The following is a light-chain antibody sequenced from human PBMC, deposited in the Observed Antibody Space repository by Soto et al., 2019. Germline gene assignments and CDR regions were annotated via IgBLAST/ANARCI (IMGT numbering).Light chain of an antibody. J-gene: IGKJ1*01. CDR3: HHSNNWPWT. V-gene: IGKV3-15*01. CDR2: GAS. Sequence: EIVMTQSPATLSVSPGERATLSCRASQSVSSNLAWYQQKPGQAPRLLIYGASTRATGIPTRFSRSGSGTESNLTICSRLSDGLAVYFCHHSNNWPWTFGHGNKVEI. CDR1: QSVSSN.